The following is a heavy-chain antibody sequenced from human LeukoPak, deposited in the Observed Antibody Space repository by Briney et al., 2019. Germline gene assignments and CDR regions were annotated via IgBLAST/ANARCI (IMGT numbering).Heavy chain of an antibody. D-gene: IGHD2-2*01. V-gene: IGHV3-23*01. J-gene: IGHJ5*02. CDR3: AKGGYCSSTSCYVGWFDL. CDR2: ISGGGGST. CDR1: GFTFGSYV. Sequence: GGSLRLSCAASGFTFGSYVMNWVRQAPGKGLEWVSVISGGGGSTYYADSVKGRFTISRDNSKNTLFLRMNSLRAEDTAVYYCAKGGYCSSTSCYVGWFDLWGQGTLVTVSS.